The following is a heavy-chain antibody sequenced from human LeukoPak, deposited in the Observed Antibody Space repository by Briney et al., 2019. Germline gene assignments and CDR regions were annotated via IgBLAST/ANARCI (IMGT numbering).Heavy chain of an antibody. CDR1: GGSISSYY. CDR3: ARDLETGIHFDY. D-gene: IGHD7-27*01. J-gene: IGHJ4*02. V-gene: IGHV4-59*01. CDR2: IYYSGSI. Sequence: SETLSLTCTVSGGSISSYYWSWIRQPPGKGLEWIGYIYYSGSINYNPSLKSRVTISVDTSKNQFSLKLSSVTAADTAVYYCARDLETGIHFDYWGQGTLVTVSS.